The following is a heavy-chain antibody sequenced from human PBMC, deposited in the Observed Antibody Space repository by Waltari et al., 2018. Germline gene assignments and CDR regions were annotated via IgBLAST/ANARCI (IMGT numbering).Heavy chain of an antibody. J-gene: IGHJ4*02. CDR3: AKGAYRSSLFDY. CDR1: GCTVRNNY. D-gene: IGHD6-13*01. CDR2: LYAGGST. Sequence: EVQLVESGGGLVQPGGSLRLSCVASGCTVRNNYISWVRQAPGKGLEWVSVLYAGGSTYYANSVKDRFTISRDNSKNTLYLQMNSLRADDTAVYYCAKGAYRSSLFDYWGQGTLVTVSS. V-gene: IGHV3-66*01.